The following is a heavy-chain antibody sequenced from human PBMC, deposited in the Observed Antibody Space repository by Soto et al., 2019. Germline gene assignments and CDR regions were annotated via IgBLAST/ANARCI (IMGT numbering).Heavy chain of an antibody. CDR3: ARGRYGDY. D-gene: IGHD1-1*01. CDR1: GYTFTSYG. CDR2: ISAHNGNT. J-gene: IGHJ4*02. V-gene: IGHV1-18*01. Sequence: QVHLVQSGAEVKKPGASVKVSCKASGYTFTSYGITWVRQAPGQGLEWMGWISAHNGNTDHAQKRQGRVIVTRDTSTSTAYMELRSLISDDTAVYYCARGRYGDYWGQGALVTVSS.